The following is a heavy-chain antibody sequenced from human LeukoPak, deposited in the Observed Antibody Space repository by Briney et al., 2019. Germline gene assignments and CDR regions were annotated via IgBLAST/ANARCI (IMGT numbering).Heavy chain of an antibody. Sequence: GESLKISCKGSGYSFTSYWIGWVRQMPGKGLEWMGIIYPGDSDTRYSPSFQGQVTISADKSISTAYLQWSSLKASDTAMYYCARQLDFWSGSGTYYFDYWGQGTLVTVSS. CDR3: ARQLDFWSGSGTYYFDY. CDR2: IYPGDSDT. CDR1: GYSFTSYW. J-gene: IGHJ4*02. D-gene: IGHD3-3*01. V-gene: IGHV5-51*01.